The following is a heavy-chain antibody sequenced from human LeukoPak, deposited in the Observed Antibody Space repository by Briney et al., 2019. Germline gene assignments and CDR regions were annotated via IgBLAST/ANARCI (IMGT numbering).Heavy chain of an antibody. CDR1: GGSTSSGDYY. D-gene: IGHD3-22*01. J-gene: IGHJ4*02. V-gene: IGHV4-30-4*08. CDR2: IYYSGST. Sequence: SQTLSLTCTVSGGSTSSGDYYWSWIRQPPGKGLEWIGYIYYSGSTYYNPSLKSRVTISVDTSKNQFSLKLSSVTAADTAVYYCAREGKSGYYDSSGYYYLTVFDYWGQGTLSPSPQ. CDR3: AREGKSGYYDSSGYYYLTVFDY.